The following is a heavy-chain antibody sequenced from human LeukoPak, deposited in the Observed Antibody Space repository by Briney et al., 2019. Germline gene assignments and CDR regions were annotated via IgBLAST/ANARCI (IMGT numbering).Heavy chain of an antibody. CDR2: ISYDGSNK. CDR3: ARGYYDSSGYYPGEAYYFDY. J-gene: IGHJ4*02. V-gene: IGHV3-30*04. Sequence: GGSLRLSCAASGFTFSSYAMHWVRQAPGKGLEWVAVISYDGSNKYYADSVKGRFTISRDNSKNTLYLQMNSLRAEDTAVYYCARGYYDSSGYYPGEAYYFDYWGQGTLVNVSS. CDR1: GFTFSSYA. D-gene: IGHD3-22*01.